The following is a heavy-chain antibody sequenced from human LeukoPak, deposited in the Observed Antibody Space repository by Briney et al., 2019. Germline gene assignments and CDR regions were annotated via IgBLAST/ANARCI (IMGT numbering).Heavy chain of an antibody. V-gene: IGHV3-23*01. D-gene: IGHD4-17*01. CDR3: AKDPNGDYIGAYDF. CDR1: GFTFSNYV. J-gene: IGHJ3*01. Sequence: PGGSLRLSCAASGFTFSNYVMIWVRQAPRRGLEWVSTITGSGANTYYADSVTGRFTISRDNSKNTLFLQMNSLRAEDTAVYYCAKDPNGDYIGAYDFWGQGTMVSVSS. CDR2: ITGSGANT.